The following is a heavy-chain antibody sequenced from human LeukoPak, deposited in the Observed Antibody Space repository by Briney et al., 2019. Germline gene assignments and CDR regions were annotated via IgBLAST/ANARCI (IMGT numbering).Heavy chain of an antibody. D-gene: IGHD6-19*01. J-gene: IGHJ4*02. CDR3: ASGWGSDY. V-gene: IGHV4-38-2*01. Sequence: SETLSLTCAVSGYSISSGYYWGRIRQPPGKGLEWIGSIYHSGSTYYNPSLKSRVTISVDTSKNQFSLKLSSVTAADTAVYYCASGWGSDYWGQGTLVTVSS. CDR1: GYSISSGYY. CDR2: IYHSGST.